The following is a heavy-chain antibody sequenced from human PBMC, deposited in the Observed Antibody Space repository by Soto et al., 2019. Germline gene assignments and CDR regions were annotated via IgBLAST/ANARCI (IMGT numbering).Heavy chain of an antibody. CDR1: GFTFSSYS. CDR2: ISTTGNTI. CDR3: SRDCMRYTEILTGWLDIFES. D-gene: IGHD3-9*01. Sequence: EVQLVESGGGSVQRGGSLRLSCAVSGFTFSSYSMNWVRQAPGKGLEWLSYISTTGNTIKYADSVEGRFTISRDNVKNSLLLQMNSLRDDDTAVYYCSRDCMRYTEILTGWLDIFESGGQGTLVTFSS. V-gene: IGHV3-48*02. J-gene: IGHJ4*02.